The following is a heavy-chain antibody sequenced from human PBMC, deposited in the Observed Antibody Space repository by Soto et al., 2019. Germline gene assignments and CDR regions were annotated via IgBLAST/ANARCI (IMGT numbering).Heavy chain of an antibody. V-gene: IGHV4-59*08. Sequence: SETLSLTCLVSGGSISNYYWSWIRQPPGKGLEWIGYIYYSGSTNYNPSLTSRVTISVDTSKNQFSLKLSSVTAADTAVYYCARHRYSYGVYYFDYWGQGTLVTVSS. CDR3: ARHRYSYGVYYFDY. D-gene: IGHD5-18*01. CDR2: IYYSGST. CDR1: GGSISNYY. J-gene: IGHJ4*02.